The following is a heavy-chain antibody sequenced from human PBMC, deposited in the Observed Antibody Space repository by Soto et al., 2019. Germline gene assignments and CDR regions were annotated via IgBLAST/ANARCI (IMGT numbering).Heavy chain of an antibody. J-gene: IGHJ4*02. CDR2: ISAYNGNT. CDR1: GYTFTSYG. V-gene: IGHV1-18*01. Sequence: ASLKVSCKASGYTFTSYGISWVRQAPGQGLEWMGWISAYNGNTNYAQKLQGRVTMTTDTSTSTAYMELRSLRSDDTAVYYCARDLGIAVPSGFDYWGQGTLVTVSS. D-gene: IGHD6-19*01. CDR3: ARDLGIAVPSGFDY.